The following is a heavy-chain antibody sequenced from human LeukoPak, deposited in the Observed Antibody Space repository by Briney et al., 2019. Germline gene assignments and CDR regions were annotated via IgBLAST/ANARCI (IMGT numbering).Heavy chain of an antibody. CDR3: TRDGPRSSGYPDN. CDR2: IYYSGRT. Sequence: SETLSLTCTVSGGSINNYYWSWIRQRPGKGLEWIGYIYYSGRTKYNPSFKSRVTISVDTSKNQFSLKLSSVTAADTAVYYCTRDGPRSSGYPDNWGQGTLVTVSS. CDR1: GGSINNYY. V-gene: IGHV4-59*12. J-gene: IGHJ4*02. D-gene: IGHD3-22*01.